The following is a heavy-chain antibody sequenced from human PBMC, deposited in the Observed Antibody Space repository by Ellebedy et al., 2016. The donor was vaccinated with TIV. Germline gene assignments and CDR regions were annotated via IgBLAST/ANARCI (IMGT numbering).Heavy chain of an antibody. CDR1: GFTFSSYG. Sequence: PGGSLRLSCAASGFTFSSYGMHWVRQAPGKGLEWVAVIWYDGSNKYYADSVKGRFTISRDNSKNTLYLQMNSLRAEDTAVYYCARGGFYSYGHDIPDYWGQGTLVTVSS. V-gene: IGHV3-33*01. CDR3: ARGGFYSYGHDIPDY. D-gene: IGHD5-18*01. J-gene: IGHJ4*02. CDR2: IWYDGSNK.